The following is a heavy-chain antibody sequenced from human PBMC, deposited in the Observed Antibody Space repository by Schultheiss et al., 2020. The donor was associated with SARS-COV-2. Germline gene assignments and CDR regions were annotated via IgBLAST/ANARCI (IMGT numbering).Heavy chain of an antibody. J-gene: IGHJ5*02. CDR1: GGSISSTNW. CDR2: ISHSGST. CDR3: ARPKKNSNWFDP. Sequence: SETLSLTCAVSGGSISSTNWWTWIRQPPGKGLDWLGYISHSGSTNYNPSLKSRVTISVDTSKNQFSLKLSSVTAADTAVYYCARPKKNSNWFDPWGQGTLVTVSS. V-gene: IGHV4-59*08. D-gene: IGHD1-7*01.